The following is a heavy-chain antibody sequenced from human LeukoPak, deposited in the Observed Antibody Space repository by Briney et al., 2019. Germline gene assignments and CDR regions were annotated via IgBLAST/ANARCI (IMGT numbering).Heavy chain of an antibody. D-gene: IGHD3-22*01. J-gene: IGHJ4*02. CDR1: GYTFTSYD. Sequence: SVKVSCKASGYTFTSYDINWVRQATGQGLEWMGGIIPIFGTANYAQKFQGRVTITADESTSTAYMELRSLRSDDTAVYYCARDRRITMIANRNRYFDYWGQGTLVTASS. CDR2: IIPIFGTA. V-gene: IGHV1-69*13. CDR3: ARDRRITMIANRNRYFDY.